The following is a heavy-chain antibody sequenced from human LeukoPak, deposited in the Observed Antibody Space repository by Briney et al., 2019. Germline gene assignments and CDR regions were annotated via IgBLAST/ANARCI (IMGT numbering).Heavy chain of an antibody. CDR1: GFTFSNYG. J-gene: IGHJ3*02. D-gene: IGHD2/OR15-2a*01. CDR3: ASRTDTSYGFDI. V-gene: IGHV3-30*03. CDR2: ISYDGSNK. Sequence: GGSLRLSCAASGFTFSNYGMHWVRQAPGKGLEWVSFISYDGSNKYYADSVKGRFTISRDNSKNTLYLQMISLRTEDTAVYYCASRTDTSYGFDIWGQGTMVTVSS.